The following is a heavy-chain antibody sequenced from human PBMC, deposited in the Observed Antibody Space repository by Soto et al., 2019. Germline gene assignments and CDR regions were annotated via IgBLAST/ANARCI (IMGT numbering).Heavy chain of an antibody. J-gene: IGHJ5*02. CDR2: MNPGSGDT. V-gene: IGHV1-8*02. D-gene: IGHD5-18*01. CDR3: ARMESFGSLNWFDP. CDR1: GYTFTNND. Sequence: ASVKVSCKASGYTFTNNDVSWVRQATGQGLEWMGWMNPGSGDTGYAQKFQGRVTMTRDISIATAYMELNSLTSEDTAIYYCARMESFGSLNWFDPWGQGALVTVSS.